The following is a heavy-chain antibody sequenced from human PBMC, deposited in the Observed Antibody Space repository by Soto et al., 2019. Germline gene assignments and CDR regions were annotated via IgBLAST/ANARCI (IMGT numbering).Heavy chain of an antibody. CDR2: SSDRRTGNT. CDR3: TTWLTAHSDY. Sequence: GGSLRLSCAASGFTFSSYTLNWVRRAPGKELEWVATSSDRRTGNTHYSDSVRGRFTLSRDYSRNILFLQMDSLRADDTALYYCTTWLTAHSDYWGRGTQVTVSS. D-gene: IGHD2-21*02. J-gene: IGHJ4*02. V-gene: IGHV3-23*01. CDR1: GFTFSSYT.